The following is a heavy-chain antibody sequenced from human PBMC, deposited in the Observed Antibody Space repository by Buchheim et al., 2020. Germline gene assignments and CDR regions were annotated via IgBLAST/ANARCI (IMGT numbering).Heavy chain of an antibody. CDR2: IRSKTDGGTT. D-gene: IGHD3-22*01. V-gene: IGHV3-15*07. CDR3: TIMTIVRVIVVVPPTVDY. J-gene: IGHJ4*02. CDR1: GFTFTNAW. Sequence: EVQLVESGGGLVKPGGSLRLSCAASGFTFTNAWMNWVRQAPGKGLEWVGRIRSKTDGGTTDYAAPVKGRFTIPRDDSNKTLYLQMNSLKTEDTAVYYCTIMTIVRVIVVVPPTVDYWGQGTL.